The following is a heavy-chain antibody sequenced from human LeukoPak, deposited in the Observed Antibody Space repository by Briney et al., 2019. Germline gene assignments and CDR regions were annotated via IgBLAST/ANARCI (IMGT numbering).Heavy chain of an antibody. Sequence: ASVKVSCKASGGTFSSYAISWVRQAPGQGLEWMGGIIPIFGTANYAQKFQGRVTITADESTSTAYMELSSLRSEDTAVYYCASSTLAAAMVRGVIRWFDPWGQGTLVTVSS. V-gene: IGHV1-69*01. D-gene: IGHD3-10*01. CDR2: IIPIFGTA. CDR1: GGTFSSYA. J-gene: IGHJ5*02. CDR3: ASSTLAAAMVRGVIRWFDP.